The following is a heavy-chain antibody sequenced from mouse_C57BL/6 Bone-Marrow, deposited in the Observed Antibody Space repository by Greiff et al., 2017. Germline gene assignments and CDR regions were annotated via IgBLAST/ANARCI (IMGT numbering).Heavy chain of an antibody. CDR2: IHPTSGST. J-gene: IGHJ3*01. Sequence: VQLQQPGAELVKPGASVKLSCKASGYTFTSYWMHWVKQRPGQGLEWIGMIHPTSGSTNYNEKFKSKATLTVDKASSTAYMQLSSLTSEDSAVYFCARAGYYVGFAYWGQGTLVTVSA. CDR1: GYTFTSYW. CDR3: ARAGYYVGFAY. D-gene: IGHD2-3*01. V-gene: IGHV1-64*01.